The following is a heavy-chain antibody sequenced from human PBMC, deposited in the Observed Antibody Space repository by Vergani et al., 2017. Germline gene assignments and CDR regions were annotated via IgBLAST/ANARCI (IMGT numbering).Heavy chain of an antibody. CDR3: ARHHTQGDAFDI. Sequence: QVQLVESGGGVVQPGRSLRLSCAASGFTFSSYAMHWVRQAPGKGLEWVAVISYDGSNKYYEDSVKGRFTISRDNSKNTLYLQMNSLRAEDTAGYYCARHHTQGDAFDIWGQGTMVTVSS. CDR1: GFTFSSYA. V-gene: IGHV3-30*04. J-gene: IGHJ3*02. CDR2: ISYDGSNK.